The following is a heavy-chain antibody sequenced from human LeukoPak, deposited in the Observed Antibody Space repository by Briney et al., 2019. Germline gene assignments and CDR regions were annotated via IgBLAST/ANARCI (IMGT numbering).Heavy chain of an antibody. CDR3: AKDAEVGATSGLFDN. V-gene: IGHV3-9*01. Sequence: GGSLRLSCAASGFTFDNYAMHWVRQAPGKGLEWVSGISWNSGIIAYADSVKGRFTISRDNAKNSLYLQMNSLRAEDTAVYYCAKDAEVGATSGLFDNWGQGTLVTVSS. CDR1: GFTFDNYA. CDR2: ISWNSGII. J-gene: IGHJ4*02. D-gene: IGHD1-26*01.